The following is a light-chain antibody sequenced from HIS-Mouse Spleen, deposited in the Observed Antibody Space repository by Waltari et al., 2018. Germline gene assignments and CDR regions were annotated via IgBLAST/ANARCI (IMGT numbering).Light chain of an antibody. CDR1: SCPVPPRYH. J-gene: IGLJ3*02. CDR3: VLYMGSGIWV. V-gene: IGLV8-61*01. Sequence: QTVVTQEPSFSVSPGGTVTLTCGLSSCPVPPRYHPTWYQQTPGHPPRTLIYSTNTRSSGVPDRFSGSILGNKAALTITGAQADDESDYYCVLYMGSGIWVFGGGTKLTVL. CDR2: STN.